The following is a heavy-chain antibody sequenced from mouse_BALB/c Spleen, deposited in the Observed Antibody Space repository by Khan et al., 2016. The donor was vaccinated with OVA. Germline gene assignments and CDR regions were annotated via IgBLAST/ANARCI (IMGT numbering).Heavy chain of an antibody. Sequence: DLVKPGASVKLSCKASGYTFTSYWINWIKQRPGQGLEWIGRIAPGSGSTYYNEMFKGKATLTVDTSSSTAYIQLSSLSSEDSAVYFCSRENYYDRTCYAMDYWGQGTSVTVSS. CDR1: GYTFTSYW. CDR3: SRENYYDRTCYAMDY. V-gene: IGHV1S41*01. J-gene: IGHJ4*01. D-gene: IGHD1-1*01. CDR2: IAPGSGST.